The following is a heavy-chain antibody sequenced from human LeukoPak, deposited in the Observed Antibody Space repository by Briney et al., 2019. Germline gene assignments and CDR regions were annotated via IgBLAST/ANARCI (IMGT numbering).Heavy chain of an antibody. CDR1: GFTFSNYA. J-gene: IGHJ4*02. CDR3: ARRAGAYSHPYDY. Sequence: PGGSLRLSCAASGFTFSNYAMSWVRQAPGKGLEWVSVISGSGGSTYHADSVKGRFTISRDNSKNTLYLQMNSLRAEDTAVYYCARRAGAYSHPYDYWGQGTLVTVSS. V-gene: IGHV3-23*01. D-gene: IGHD4/OR15-4a*01. CDR2: ISGSGGST.